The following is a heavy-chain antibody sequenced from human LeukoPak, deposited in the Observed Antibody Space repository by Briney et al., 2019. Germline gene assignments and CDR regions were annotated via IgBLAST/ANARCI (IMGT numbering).Heavy chain of an antibody. J-gene: IGHJ4*02. CDR3: AKDRTFHSDFSAYYFSPPLQQY. CDR1: GFPFRNYA. D-gene: IGHD3-22*01. CDR2: IFGTTGTT. V-gene: IGHV3-23*01. Sequence: PGGSLRLSFEASGFPFRNYAMSWVRPAPGKGLERVSSIFGTTGTTYYADSVKGRVTISRDNSRNMVYLQMNSLRAEDTAVYYCAKDRTFHSDFSAYYFSPPLQQYWGQGTLVTVSS.